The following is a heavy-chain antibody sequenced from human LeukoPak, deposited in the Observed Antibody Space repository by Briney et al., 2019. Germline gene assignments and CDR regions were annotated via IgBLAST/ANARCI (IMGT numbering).Heavy chain of an antibody. Sequence: GGSLRLSCAASGFTFSSYAMSWVRQAPGKGLEWVSAISGSGGSTYYADSVKGRFTISRDNSKNTLYLQMNSLRAEDTAVYYCARDEPKYYYDSSGYSHWGQGTLVTVSS. V-gene: IGHV3-23*01. J-gene: IGHJ4*02. CDR1: GFTFSSYA. CDR2: ISGSGGST. CDR3: ARDEPKYYYDSSGYSH. D-gene: IGHD3-22*01.